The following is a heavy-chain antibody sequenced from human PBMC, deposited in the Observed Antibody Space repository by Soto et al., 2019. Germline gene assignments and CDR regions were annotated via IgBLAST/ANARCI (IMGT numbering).Heavy chain of an antibody. D-gene: IGHD2-21*02. Sequence: QVQLMQSGAEVKKPGASVKVSCKASGDTFTDYYIHWVRQAPGQGLEWMGTVNPSGGHTTYAQHCLGRGTMTRDTSTSTPYMELTSLTSDDTAIYYCARGGHVVVVTAALDYWGQGTLVTVSS. J-gene: IGHJ4*02. CDR1: GDTFTDYY. CDR3: ARGGHVVVVTAALDY. V-gene: IGHV1-46*01. CDR2: VNPSGGHT.